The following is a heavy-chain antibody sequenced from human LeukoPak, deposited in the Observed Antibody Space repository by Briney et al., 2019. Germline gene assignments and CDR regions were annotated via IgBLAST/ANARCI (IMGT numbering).Heavy chain of an antibody. J-gene: IGHJ5*02. CDR1: GYTFTGYY. D-gene: IGHD3-22*01. Sequence: ASVKVSCKASGYTFTGYYMHWVRQAPGQGLEWMGWINPNSGGTNYAQKFQGRVTMTRDTSVSTAYMELSRLRSDDTAVYYCARGPRYYYDSSGYVDTWGQGTLVTVSS. CDR2: INPNSGGT. CDR3: ARGPRYYYDSSGYVDT. V-gene: IGHV1-2*02.